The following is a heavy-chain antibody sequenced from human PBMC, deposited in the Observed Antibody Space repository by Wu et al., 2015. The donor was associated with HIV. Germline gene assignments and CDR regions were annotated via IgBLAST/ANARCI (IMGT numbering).Heavy chain of an antibody. D-gene: IGHD1-26*01. CDR2: ISTYNGRT. Sequence: QVQLVQSGAELRKPGSSVRVSCKASDHSLTNYGITWVRQAPGQGLEWMGWISTYNGRTNYAQQFQGGLTVTTDTATTTAYMELTSLTSDDTAMYFCAGEGAYSGSYPKTYYLDSWARERWSPFPQ. CDR1: DHSLTNYG. V-gene: IGHV1-18*01. J-gene: IGHJ4*02. CDR3: AGEGAYSGSYPKTYYLDS.